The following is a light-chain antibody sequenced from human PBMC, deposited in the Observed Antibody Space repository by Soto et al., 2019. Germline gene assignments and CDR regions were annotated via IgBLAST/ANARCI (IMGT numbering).Light chain of an antibody. V-gene: IGLV2-14*01. CDR3: TSFTSASTQV. Sequence: QSALTQPASVSGSPGQSITISCTGTSSDVGAYNYVSWYQQHPGKAPKLMIYDVSNRPSGVSNRFSGSKSGNTASLTISGLQAEGEADYYCTSFTSASTQVFGGGTKLTVL. CDR2: DVS. CDR1: SSDVGAYNY. J-gene: IGLJ2*01.